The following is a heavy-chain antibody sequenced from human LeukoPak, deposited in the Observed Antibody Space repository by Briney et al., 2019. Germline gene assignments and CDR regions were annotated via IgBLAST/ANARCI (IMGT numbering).Heavy chain of an antibody. CDR1: GYIFTSYD. J-gene: IGHJ4*02. V-gene: IGHV1-8*01. CDR2: IYPKNDKT. D-gene: IGHD6-19*01. Sequence: ASVKVSCKASGYIFTSYDINWVRQAPGQGLEWVGWIYPKNDKTGYAEKFQGRVTMTTDMSTNTAFMEMKNLTSDDTAVYFCARKLSGYSSGWYPGYWGQGTLVIVSS. CDR3: ARKLSGYSSGWYPGY.